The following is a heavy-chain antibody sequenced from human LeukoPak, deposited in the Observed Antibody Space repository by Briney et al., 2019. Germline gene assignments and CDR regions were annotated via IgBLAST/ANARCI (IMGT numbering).Heavy chain of an antibody. CDR2: IKEDGSET. CDR3: ARPITVSGATDGFDI. Sequence: GGSLRLSCAASGFSFSSYWMNWVRQAPGKGLEWVANIKEDGSETHYVDSVRGRFSISRDNTKNSLYLEMNSLRDEDTAVYYCARPITVSGATDGFDIWGQGTMVTVSS. CDR1: GFSFSSYW. V-gene: IGHV3-7*01. J-gene: IGHJ3*02. D-gene: IGHD3-3*01.